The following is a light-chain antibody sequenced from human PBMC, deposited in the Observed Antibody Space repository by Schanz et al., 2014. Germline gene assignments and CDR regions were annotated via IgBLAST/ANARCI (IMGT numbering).Light chain of an antibody. CDR2: EVT. Sequence: QSALTQPPSASGSPGQSVTISCTGTSSDVGGYNFVSWYQQHPGKAPKLMIYEVTKRPSGVPDRFSGSKSGNTASLTISGLQAEDEADYYCCSYAGFLTVLFGGGTKLTVL. CDR1: SSDVGGYNF. V-gene: IGLV2-8*01. J-gene: IGLJ2*01. CDR3: CSYAGFLTVL.